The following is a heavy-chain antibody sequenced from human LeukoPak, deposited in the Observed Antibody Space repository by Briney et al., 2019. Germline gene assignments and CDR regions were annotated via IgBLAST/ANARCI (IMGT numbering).Heavy chain of an antibody. D-gene: IGHD6-19*01. CDR1: GYTFTSYG. Sequence: ASVKVSCKASGYTFTSYGISRMRQAPGQGPEWMGWISAYNGNTNYAQKLQGRVTMTTDTSTSTAYMELRSLKSDDTAVYYCAREGVAGTWFDPWGQGTLVTVSS. J-gene: IGHJ5*02. V-gene: IGHV1-18*01. CDR3: AREGVAGTWFDP. CDR2: ISAYNGNT.